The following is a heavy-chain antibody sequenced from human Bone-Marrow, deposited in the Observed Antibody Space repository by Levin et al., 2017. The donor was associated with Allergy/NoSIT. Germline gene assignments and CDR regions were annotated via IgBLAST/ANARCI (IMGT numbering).Heavy chain of an antibody. J-gene: IGHJ6*03. CDR1: GLIVSKNY. CDR2: IFDTGRT. V-gene: IGHV3-53*01. D-gene: IGHD2/OR15-2a*01. Sequence: GGSLRLSCAASGLIVSKNYMSWVRQAPGKGLEWVSVIFDTGRTHYADSVKGRFTISRDNSKNTLYLQMNSLSAEDTAVYYCVRDKNTMTPGFHYYDYMDVWGRGTTVTVSS. CDR3: VRDKNTMTPGFHYYDYMDV.